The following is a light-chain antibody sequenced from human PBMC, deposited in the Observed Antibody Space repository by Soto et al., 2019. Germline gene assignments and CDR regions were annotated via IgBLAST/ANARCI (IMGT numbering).Light chain of an antibody. CDR2: AAS. J-gene: IGKJ1*01. CDR1: QSIASY. CDR3: QQSYTSPWT. Sequence: DIQMTQSPSSVSASVGDRVTITCRASQSIASYLTWYQQKPGKAPKILIYAASNLQSGVPSRFSGSGSGTDFTLTIRSLQPEDFATYYCQQSYTSPWTFGQGTKVEIK. V-gene: IGKV1-39*01.